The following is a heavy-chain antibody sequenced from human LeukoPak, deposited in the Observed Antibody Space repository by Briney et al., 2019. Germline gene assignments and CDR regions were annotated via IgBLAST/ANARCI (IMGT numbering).Heavy chain of an antibody. CDR2: ISGSGGST. CDR3: AKGPSGSYYGFDM. V-gene: IGHV3-23*01. Sequence: GGSLRLSCAASGFPFSSYVMSWVRQAPGKGLEWVSAISGSGGSTYFPDSVKGRFTISRDNSKNTLHLQMNSLRAEDTALYYCAKGPSGSYYGFDMWGQGTMVTVSS. CDR1: GFPFSSYV. J-gene: IGHJ3*02. D-gene: IGHD3-10*01.